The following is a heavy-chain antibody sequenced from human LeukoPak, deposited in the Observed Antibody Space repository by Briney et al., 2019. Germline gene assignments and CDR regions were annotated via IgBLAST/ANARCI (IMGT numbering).Heavy chain of an antibody. CDR2: ISTYNGNT. D-gene: IGHD6-6*01. J-gene: IGHJ4*02. CDR1: GGTFTSHS. Sequence: ASVKVSCKASGGTFTSHSISWVRQAPGQGLEWMGWISTYNGNTNYAQKVQGRVTMTTDTSTSTAYMELRSLRSDDTAVYYCARARGRYSSSSEGVDYWGQGTLVTVSS. CDR3: ARARGRYSSSSEGVDY. V-gene: IGHV1-18*01.